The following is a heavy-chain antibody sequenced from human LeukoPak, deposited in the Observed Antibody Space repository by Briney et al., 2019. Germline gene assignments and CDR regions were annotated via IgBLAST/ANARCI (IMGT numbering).Heavy chain of an antibody. CDR1: GGSISSGGYY. D-gene: IGHD2-15*01. Sequence: SQTLSLTCTVSGGSISSGGYYWSWLRQHPGKGLEWIGYIYYSGSTYYNPSLKSRVTISVDTSKNQFSLKLSSVTAADTAVYYCARVGGFVPRNAFDIWGQGTMVTVSS. J-gene: IGHJ3*02. CDR2: IYYSGST. CDR3: ARVGGFVPRNAFDI. V-gene: IGHV4-31*03.